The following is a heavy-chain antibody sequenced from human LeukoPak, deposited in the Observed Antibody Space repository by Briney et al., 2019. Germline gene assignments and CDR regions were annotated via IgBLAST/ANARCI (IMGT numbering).Heavy chain of an antibody. V-gene: IGHV3-48*02. CDR2: ISSSSTTI. D-gene: IGHD1-26*01. Sequence: GGSLRLSCAASGHTFSSYSMNWVRQAPGKGLEWVSYISSSSTTIYYADSVKGRFTISRDNAENSLYLQMNSLRDEDTAVYYCARVMYSGSYYSVDYWGQGTLVTVSS. CDR1: GHTFSSYS. CDR3: ARVMYSGSYYSVDY. J-gene: IGHJ4*02.